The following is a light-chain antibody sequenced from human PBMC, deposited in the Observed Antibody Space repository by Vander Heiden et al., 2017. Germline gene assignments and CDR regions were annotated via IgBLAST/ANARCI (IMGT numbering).Light chain of an antibody. CDR1: SGSVSTSNY. CDR3: VLYMGSVIWV. CDR2: STK. J-gene: IGLJ3*02. Sequence: QTVVTQEPSFSVSPGGTVTLTCGLTSGSVSTSNYPSWYQQTPGQPPRTLIYSTKTRSSGVPDRFSGSILGNKAALTITGAQADDESDYYCVLYMGSVIWVFGGGTKLTVL. V-gene: IGLV8-61*01.